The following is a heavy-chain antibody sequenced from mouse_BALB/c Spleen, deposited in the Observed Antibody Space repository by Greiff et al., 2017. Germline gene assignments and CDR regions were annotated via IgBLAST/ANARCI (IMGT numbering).Heavy chain of an antibody. V-gene: IGHV2-9*02. CDR2: IWAGGST. CDR1: GFSLTSYG. Sequence: VKVVESGPGLVAPSQSLSITCTVSGFSLTSYGVHWVRQPPGKGLEWLGVIWAGGSTNYNSALMSRLSISKDNSKSQVFLKMNSLQTDDTAMYYCARDYYRYHYFDYWGQGTTLTVSS. CDR3: ARDYYRYHYFDY. D-gene: IGHD2-14*01. J-gene: IGHJ2*01.